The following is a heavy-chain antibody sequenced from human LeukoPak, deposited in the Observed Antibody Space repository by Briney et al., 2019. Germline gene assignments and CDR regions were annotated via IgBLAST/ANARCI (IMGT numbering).Heavy chain of an antibody. D-gene: IGHD3-3*01. CDR1: GYTFTSYG. V-gene: IGHV1-46*01. CDR2: INPSGGST. CDR3: ARECTYYDFWSGYAAQEWFDP. J-gene: IGHJ5*02. Sequence: ASVKVSCKASGYTFTSYGISWVRQAPGQGLEWMGIINPSGGSTSYAQKFQGRVTMTRDTSTSTVYMELSSLRSEDTAVYYCARECTYYDFWSGYAAQEWFDPWGQGTLVTVSS.